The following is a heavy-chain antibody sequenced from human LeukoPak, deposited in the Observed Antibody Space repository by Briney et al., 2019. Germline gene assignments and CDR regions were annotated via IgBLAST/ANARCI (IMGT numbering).Heavy chain of an antibody. D-gene: IGHD3-9*01. Sequence: SSETLSFTSAVYGVSFSGFYWSWIGPPPGMGLEWIVVINHSGSTNYNPSLKSRVTISVDTSKNQFSLKLSSVTAADTAVYYCARSPVLRYFDWLLPPHDAFDIWGQGTMVTVSS. J-gene: IGHJ3*02. CDR3: ARSPVLRYFDWLLPPHDAFDI. V-gene: IGHV4-34*01. CDR1: GVSFSGFY. CDR2: INHSGST.